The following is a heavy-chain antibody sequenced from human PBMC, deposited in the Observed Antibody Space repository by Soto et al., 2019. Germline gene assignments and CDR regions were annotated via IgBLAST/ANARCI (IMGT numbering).Heavy chain of an antibody. D-gene: IGHD1-26*01. Sequence: EVQLVESGGGLVQPGGSLKLSCAASGFTFSGSAMHWVRQASGKGLEWVGRIRSKANSYATAYAASVKGRFTISRDDSKNTAYLQMNSLKTEDTAVYYCTRLGWIVGATDDDYWGQGTLVTVSS. V-gene: IGHV3-73*02. CDR1: GFTFSGSA. CDR3: TRLGWIVGATDDDY. J-gene: IGHJ4*02. CDR2: IRSKANSYAT.